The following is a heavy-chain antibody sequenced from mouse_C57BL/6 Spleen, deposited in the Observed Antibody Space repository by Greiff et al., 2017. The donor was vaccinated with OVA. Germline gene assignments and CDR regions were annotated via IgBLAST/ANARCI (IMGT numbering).Heavy chain of an antibody. J-gene: IGHJ2*01. CDR2: IGPNSGGT. CDR1: GYTFTSYW. V-gene: IGHV1-72*01. D-gene: IGHD1-1*01. CDR3: ARGGNLDGSYFDD. Sequence: QVQLQQPGAELVKPGASVKLSCKASGYTFTSYWMHWVKQRPGRGLEWIGRIGPNSGGTKYNEKFKGRATLTVDKPSSTAYLQLSSLTSEDSAVYYCARGGNLDGSYFDDWGQGTTLTVAS.